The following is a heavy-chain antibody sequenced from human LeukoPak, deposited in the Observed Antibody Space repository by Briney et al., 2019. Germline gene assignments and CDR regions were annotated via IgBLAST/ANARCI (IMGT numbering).Heavy chain of an antibody. CDR1: GFTFSSDW. Sequence: GGSLRLSCEASGFTFSSDWMGWVRQAPGKELEWVANINPDGSDTYYVDSVKGRFTISRSNAKKSLFLQMNSLRAEDTALYHCVRWGVTAGMQDWGQGTLVTVS. V-gene: IGHV3-7*01. CDR2: INPDGSDT. CDR3: VRWGVTAGMQD. J-gene: IGHJ1*01. D-gene: IGHD6-19*01.